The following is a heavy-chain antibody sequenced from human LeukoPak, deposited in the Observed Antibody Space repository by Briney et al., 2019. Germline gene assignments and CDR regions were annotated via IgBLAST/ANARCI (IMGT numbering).Heavy chain of an antibody. Sequence: YAMSWVRQAPXKGLEWVSAISGSGGSTYYADSVKGRFTISRDNSKNTLYLQMNSLRAEDTAVYYCAKLGDSSGWFSYWGQGTLVTVSS. V-gene: IGHV3-23*01. D-gene: IGHD6-19*01. CDR3: AKLGDSSGWFSY. J-gene: IGHJ4*02. CDR1: YA. CDR2: ISGSGGST.